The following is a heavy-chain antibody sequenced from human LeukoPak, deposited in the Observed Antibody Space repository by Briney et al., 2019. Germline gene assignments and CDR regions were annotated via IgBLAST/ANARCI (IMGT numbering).Heavy chain of an antibody. Sequence: PSETLSLTCAVPGGSISSGGYSWSWIRQPPGKGLEWIGYIYHSGSTYYNPSLKSRVTISVDRSKNQFSLKLSSVTAADTAVYYCARAGGYCSGGSCYSNWFDPWGQGTLVTVSS. V-gene: IGHV4-30-2*01. D-gene: IGHD2-15*01. CDR1: GGSISSGGYS. J-gene: IGHJ5*02. CDR2: IYHSGST. CDR3: ARAGGYCSGGSCYSNWFDP.